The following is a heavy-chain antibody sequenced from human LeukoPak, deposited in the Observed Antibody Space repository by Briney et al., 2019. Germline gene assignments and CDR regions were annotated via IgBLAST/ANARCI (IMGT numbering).Heavy chain of an antibody. CDR3: ARRPYDTFDY. Sequence: GESLKISCKGSGYSFTSYWNSWVRQMPGKGLEWVGIIYPGDSDTRYSPSFQGQVTISADKSISTAYLQWSSLKASDTAMYYCARRPYDTFDYWGQGALVTVSS. CDR2: IYPGDSDT. V-gene: IGHV5-51*01. CDR1: GYSFTSYW. D-gene: IGHD3-9*01. J-gene: IGHJ4*02.